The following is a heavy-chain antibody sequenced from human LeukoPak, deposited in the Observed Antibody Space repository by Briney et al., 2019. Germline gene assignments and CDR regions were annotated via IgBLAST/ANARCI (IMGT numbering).Heavy chain of an antibody. CDR1: GGSITTFY. J-gene: IGHJ6*02. D-gene: IGHD1-26*01. CDR2: ISSSGPT. CDR3: AGEQYGMEV. Sequence: PLDSPSPPCTVSGGSITTFYWKWFRQPPGEGVEWIGDISSSGPTAYNPSLKCRVTISVDTSKNQFSLKLSSVTAADTAVYFCAGEQYGMEVWGQGTTVTVSS. V-gene: IGHV4-59*07.